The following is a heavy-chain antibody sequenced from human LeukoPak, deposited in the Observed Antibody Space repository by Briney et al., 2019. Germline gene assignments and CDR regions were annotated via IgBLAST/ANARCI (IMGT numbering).Heavy chain of an antibody. V-gene: IGHV1-69-2*01. CDR1: GYTFTDYY. CDR3: ATLRFGELPFDY. J-gene: IGHJ4*02. CDR2: VDPEDGET. D-gene: IGHD3-10*01. Sequence: ASVKVSCKASGYTFTDYYMHWVQQAPGKGLEWMGRVDPEDGETIYAEKFQGRVTITADTSTDTAYMELSSLRSEDTAVYYCATLRFGELPFDYWSQGTLVTVSS.